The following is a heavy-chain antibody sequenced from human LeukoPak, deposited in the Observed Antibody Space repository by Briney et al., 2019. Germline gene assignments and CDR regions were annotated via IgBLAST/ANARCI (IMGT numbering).Heavy chain of an antibody. CDR3: ARDSDFWSGDARGWFDP. J-gene: IGHJ5*02. V-gene: IGHV1-2*02. CDR1: GYTFTGYY. CDR2: INPNSGGT. D-gene: IGHD3-3*01. Sequence: ASVKVSCKASGYTFTGYYMHWVRQAPVQGPEWMGWINPNSGGTNYAQKFQGRVTMTRDTSISTAYMELSRLRSDDTAVYYRARDSDFWSGDARGWFDPWGQGTLVTVSS.